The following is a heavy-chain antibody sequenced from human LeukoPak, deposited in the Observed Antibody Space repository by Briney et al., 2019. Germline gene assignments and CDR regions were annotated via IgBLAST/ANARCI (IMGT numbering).Heavy chain of an antibody. CDR2: STHTGIT. Sequence: PSETLSLTCAVSGGSFSGYYWSWIRQPPGKGLEWIGESTHTGITNYNPSLKSRITISVDTSKNQFSLRLSSVTAADTAVYYCARGHWYFDLWGRGTLVTVPS. CDR3: ARGHWYFDL. J-gene: IGHJ2*01. V-gene: IGHV4-34*01. CDR1: GGSFSGYY.